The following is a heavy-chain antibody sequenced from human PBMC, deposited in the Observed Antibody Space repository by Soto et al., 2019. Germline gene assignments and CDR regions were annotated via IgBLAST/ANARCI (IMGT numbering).Heavy chain of an antibody. Sequence: ASVKVSCKASGYTFTIYAIHWVRQAPGQRLEWMGWINAGNGNTKYSQKFQGRVTMTRDTSATTAYMELSSLRSEDTAVYYCARVLPDYGGNSQEAEYWGQGTLVTVSS. J-gene: IGHJ4*02. V-gene: IGHV1-3*01. D-gene: IGHD4-17*01. CDR2: INAGNGNT. CDR1: GYTFTIYA. CDR3: ARVLPDYGGNSQEAEY.